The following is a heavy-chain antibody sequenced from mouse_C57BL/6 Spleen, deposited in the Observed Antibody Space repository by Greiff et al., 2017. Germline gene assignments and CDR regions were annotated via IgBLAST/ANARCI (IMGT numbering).Heavy chain of an antibody. CDR3: ASDDYEAWFAY. Sequence: VQLKESGPGLVKPSQSLSLTCSVTGYSITSGYYWNWIRQFPGNKLEWMGYISYDGSNNYNPSLKNRISITRDTSKNQFFLKLNSVTTEDTATYYCASDDYEAWFAYWGQGTLVTVSA. CDR2: ISYDGSN. V-gene: IGHV3-6*01. D-gene: IGHD2-4*01. CDR1: GYSITSGYY. J-gene: IGHJ3*01.